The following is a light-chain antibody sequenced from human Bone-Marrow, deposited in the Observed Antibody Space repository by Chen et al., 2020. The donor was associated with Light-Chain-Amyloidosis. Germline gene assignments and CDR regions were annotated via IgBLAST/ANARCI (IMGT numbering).Light chain of an antibody. Sequence: EFVLTQSPATLSLSPGERATLSCRASQSVGSYLAWYQQKPGQAPRLLIYDASNRAIGIPARFSVSGSGTDFTLTISSLEPEYFAVYYCQQRSNWPPALTFGGGTKVEIK. CDR2: DAS. J-gene: IGKJ4*01. V-gene: IGKV3-11*01. CDR3: QQRSNWPPALT. CDR1: QSVGSY.